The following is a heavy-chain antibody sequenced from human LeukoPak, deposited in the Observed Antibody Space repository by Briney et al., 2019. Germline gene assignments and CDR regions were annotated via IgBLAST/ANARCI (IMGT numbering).Heavy chain of an antibody. D-gene: IGHD2-21*02. CDR1: GFTFSSSW. CDR3: ASLPYCGGDCSLDY. Sequence: GGSLRLSCAASGFTFSSSWMHWVRQAPEKGLVWVSRINSDGSSTSYADSVKGRFTISRDNAKNTLFLQMNSLRAEDTAVYYCASLPYCGGDCSLDYWGQGTLVIVSS. V-gene: IGHV3-74*01. J-gene: IGHJ4*02. CDR2: INSDGSST.